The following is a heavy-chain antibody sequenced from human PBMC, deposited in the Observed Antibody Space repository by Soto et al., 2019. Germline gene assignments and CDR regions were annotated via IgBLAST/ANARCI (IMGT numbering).Heavy chain of an antibody. CDR1: GFTFSSYA. CDR2: ISGSGVST. J-gene: IGHJ4*02. V-gene: IGHV3-23*01. Sequence: EVQLLESGGGLVQPGGSLRLSCAASGFTFSSYAMSWVRQAPGKGLEWVSAISGSGVSTYYADSVKGRFTISRDNSKNTMSLQMNSLRAEDTAVYYCASAYSSGWYYFDYWGQVTLVTVSS. D-gene: IGHD6-19*01. CDR3: ASAYSSGWYYFDY.